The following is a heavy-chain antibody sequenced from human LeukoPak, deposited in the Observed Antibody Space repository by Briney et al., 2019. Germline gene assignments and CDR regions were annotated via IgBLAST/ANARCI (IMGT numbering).Heavy chain of an antibody. D-gene: IGHD3-3*01. CDR1: GGSLSSYY. Sequence: SETLSLTCTVSGGSLSSYYWSWIRQPPGKGLEWIGYIYYSGSTNYNPSLKSRVTISVDTSKNQFSLKLSSVTAADTAVYYCARDNRFVEWLPGNWFDPWGQGTLVTVSS. CDR2: IYYSGST. CDR3: ARDNRFVEWLPGNWFDP. J-gene: IGHJ5*02. V-gene: IGHV4-59*01.